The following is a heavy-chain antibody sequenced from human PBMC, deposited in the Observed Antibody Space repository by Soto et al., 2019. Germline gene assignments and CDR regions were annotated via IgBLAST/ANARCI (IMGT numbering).Heavy chain of an antibody. CDR3: ARVGSDASPNWFDP. V-gene: IGHV3-7*01. CDR1: GFTFNTYW. Sequence: GGSLRLSCEASGFTFNTYWMSWVRQAPGKGLEWVANIIQDGGDKFYVDSVKGRFTISRDNAKNSLYLQMNSLRDDDTAVYYCARVGSDASPNWFDPWGQGTLVTVSS. D-gene: IGHD6-6*01. CDR2: IIQDGGDK. J-gene: IGHJ5*02.